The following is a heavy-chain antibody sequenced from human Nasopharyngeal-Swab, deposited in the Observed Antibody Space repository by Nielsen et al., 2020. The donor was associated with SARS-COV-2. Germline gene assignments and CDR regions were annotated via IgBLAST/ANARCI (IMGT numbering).Heavy chain of an antibody. J-gene: IGHJ6*03. D-gene: IGHD2-2*01. Sequence: ASVKVSCKASGYIFSSYGITWVRQAPGQGLEWMGWISTYNGDTNYAQELQDRVTMTTDTSTSTVYMELRSLRSDDTAVYYCARGHSRGVSPAAPWDYYYYMDVWGRETTVTVSS. CDR1: GYIFSSYG. CDR3: ARGHSRGVSPAAPWDYYYYMDV. CDR2: ISTYNGDT. V-gene: IGHV1-18*01.